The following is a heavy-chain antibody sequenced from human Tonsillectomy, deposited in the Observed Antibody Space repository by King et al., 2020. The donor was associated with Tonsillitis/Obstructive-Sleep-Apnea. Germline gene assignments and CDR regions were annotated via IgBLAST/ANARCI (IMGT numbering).Heavy chain of an antibody. CDR1: GYIFISNG. D-gene: IGHD2-2*01. V-gene: IGHV1-18*01. CDR2: ISAYNGNT. Sequence: QLVQSGAEVKKPGASVKVSCKTSGYIFISNGLSWVRQAPGQGLEWMGYISAYNGNTNYAQKFQDRVTLTTDTSTSTAYMELRSLRSDDTAVYYCVRVPGIVVVPAAMTRFDAWGQGTLVTVSS. J-gene: IGHJ4*02. CDR3: VRVPGIVVVPAAMTRFDA.